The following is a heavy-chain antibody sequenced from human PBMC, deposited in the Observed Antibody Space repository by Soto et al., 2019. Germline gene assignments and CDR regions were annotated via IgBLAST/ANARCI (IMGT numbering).Heavy chain of an antibody. Sequence: QVQLQESGPGLVKPSQTLSLTCTVSGGSISSGGYYWSWIRQHPGKGLEWIGYIYYSGSTSYNPSLKRRATTSVDKSKNKLSLKLSSVTAADTDVYYCSRGHYQVDYWGQGTLVTVSS. V-gene: IGHV4-31*03. J-gene: IGHJ4*02. D-gene: IGHD3-10*01. CDR1: GGSISSGGYY. CDR2: IYYSGST. CDR3: SRGHYQVDY.